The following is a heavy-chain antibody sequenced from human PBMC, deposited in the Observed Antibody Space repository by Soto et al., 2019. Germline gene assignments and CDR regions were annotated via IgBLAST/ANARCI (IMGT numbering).Heavy chain of an antibody. D-gene: IGHD1-1*01. J-gene: IGHJ4*02. Sequence: PSETLSLTCTVSGGSISSYYWSWIRQPPGKGLEWIGHIYYSGSTNYNPSLKSRVTISVDTSKNQFSLKLSSVTAADTAVYYCARQLGWEDWNHPWCFDYWGQGTLVTVSS. CDR2: IYYSGST. CDR3: ARQLGWEDWNHPWCFDY. CDR1: GGSISSYY. V-gene: IGHV4-59*08.